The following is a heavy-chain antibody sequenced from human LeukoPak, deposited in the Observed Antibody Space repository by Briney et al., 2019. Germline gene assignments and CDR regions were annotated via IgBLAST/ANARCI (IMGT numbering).Heavy chain of an antibody. CDR2: ISYSGNT. CDR1: GGSVISSDYH. CDR3: ARHCCSGPAKRVFDI. V-gene: IGHV4-39*01. J-gene: IGHJ3*02. Sequence: SETLSLTCTVPGGSVISSDYHWGWVRQPPGKGLEWIGTISYSGNTDYNPSLRSRVTISVDTSNNQFSLRLGSVTAADTAVYHCARHCCSGPAKRVFDIWGQGTMVTVSS. D-gene: IGHD2-15*01.